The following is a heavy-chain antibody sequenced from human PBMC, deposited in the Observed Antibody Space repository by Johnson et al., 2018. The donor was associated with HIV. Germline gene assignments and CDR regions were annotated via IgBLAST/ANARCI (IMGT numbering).Heavy chain of an antibody. CDR3: ARDGMIEGTFDI. V-gene: IGHV3-9*01. D-gene: IGHD3-22*01. CDR2: LSWNGGTI. J-gene: IGHJ3*02. Sequence: VQLVESGGGLIQPGTSLRLYCAASGFTFDDYAMHWVRQIPGKGLEWISGLSWNGGTIGYADSVKGRFTISRDNAKSSLYLQMNSLRAEDTAVYYCARDGMIEGTFDIWGQGTMVTVSS. CDR1: GFTFDDYA.